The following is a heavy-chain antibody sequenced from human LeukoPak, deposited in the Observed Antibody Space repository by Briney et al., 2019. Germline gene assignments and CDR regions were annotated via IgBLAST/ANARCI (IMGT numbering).Heavy chain of an antibody. CDR2: IYYSGST. D-gene: IGHD6-6*01. V-gene: IGHV4-59*08. J-gene: IGHJ6*02. CDR1: GGSISSYY. Sequence: SETLSPTCTVSGGSISSYYWSWIRQPPGKGLEWIGYIYYSGSTNYNPSLKSRVTISVDTSKNQFSLKLSSVTAADTAVYYCARHPRAARSYYYYGMDVWGQGTTVTVSS. CDR3: ARHPRAARSYYYYGMDV.